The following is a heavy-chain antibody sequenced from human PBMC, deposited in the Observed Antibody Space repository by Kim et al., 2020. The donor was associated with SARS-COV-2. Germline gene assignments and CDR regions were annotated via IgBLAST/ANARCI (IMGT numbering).Heavy chain of an antibody. Sequence: SETLSLTCTVSGGSVSSDSYYWTWIRQPPGKRLEWIGYIYYSGNTNYNPSLKSRVTISLDTSKNQFSLRLSSVTAADTAVYYCAKGQRSWQLVTDHWGQGTLVTVSS. CDR1: GGSVSSDSYY. J-gene: IGHJ4*02. D-gene: IGHD6-13*01. CDR3: AKGQRSWQLVTDH. V-gene: IGHV4-61*01. CDR2: IYYSGNT.